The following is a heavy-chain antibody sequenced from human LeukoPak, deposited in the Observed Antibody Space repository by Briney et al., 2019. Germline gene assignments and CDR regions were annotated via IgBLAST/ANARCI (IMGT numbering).Heavy chain of an antibody. Sequence: QAGGSLRLSCAASGFNFGSYSMTWVRQAPGKGLEWVSVMSADSATTFYADSVKGRFTISRDNAKNTVFLQMSSLRAEDTALYYCARKSASGNYPHDHWGQGTLVTVSS. CDR2: MSADSATT. V-gene: IGHV3-23*01. D-gene: IGHD3-10*01. CDR3: ARKSASGNYPHDH. CDR1: GFNFGSYS. J-gene: IGHJ4*02.